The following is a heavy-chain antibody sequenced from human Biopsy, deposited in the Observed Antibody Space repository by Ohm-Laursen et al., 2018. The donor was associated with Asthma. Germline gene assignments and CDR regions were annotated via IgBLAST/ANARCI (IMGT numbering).Heavy chain of an antibody. J-gene: IGHJ5*02. CDR3: ARGQKSAGDRWFDP. CDR2: INPNSGGT. CDR1: GYTFINYA. V-gene: IGHV1-2*06. D-gene: IGHD6-13*01. Sequence: SVKVSCKVSGYTFINYAIHWVRQAPGQGLEWMGRINPNSGGTNYAQKFQGRVTMTRDTSISTAYMEVSRLRSDDTAVYYCARGQKSAGDRWFDPWGQGTLVTVSS.